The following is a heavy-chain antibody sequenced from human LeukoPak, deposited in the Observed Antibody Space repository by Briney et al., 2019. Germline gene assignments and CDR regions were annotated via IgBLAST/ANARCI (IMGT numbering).Heavy chain of an antibody. Sequence: ASVKVSCKVSGYTFTRYGISWVRQAPGQGLEWMGWTSAYNGNTNYAQKFQGRVTMTTDTSTSTVYMELRSLRSDDTGVYYFVILSPRTDMSRIWYKINCFDPWGQGTLVTVSS. CDR3: VILSPRTDMSRIWYKINCFDP. CDR1: GYTFTRYG. D-gene: IGHD6-13*01. V-gene: IGHV1-18*01. J-gene: IGHJ5*02. CDR2: TSAYNGNT.